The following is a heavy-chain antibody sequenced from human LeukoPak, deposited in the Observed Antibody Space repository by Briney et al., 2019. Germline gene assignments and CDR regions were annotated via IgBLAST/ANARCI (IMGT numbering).Heavy chain of an antibody. D-gene: IGHD3-10*01. J-gene: IGHJ5*02. CDR1: GFTFSSYG. V-gene: IGHV3-30*02. CDR2: IRYDGSNK. Sequence: GGSLRLSCAASGFTFSSYGMHWVRQAPGKGLEWVAFIRYDGSNKYYADSVKGRFTISRDNAKNSLYLQMNSLRAEDTAVYYCARGPIRGVRGWFDPRGQGTLVTVSS. CDR3: ARGPIRGVRGWFDP.